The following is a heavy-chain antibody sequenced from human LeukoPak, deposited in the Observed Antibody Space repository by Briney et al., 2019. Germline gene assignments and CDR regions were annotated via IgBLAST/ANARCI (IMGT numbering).Heavy chain of an antibody. D-gene: IGHD6-19*01. V-gene: IGHV3-21*01. CDR3: ADQYSSGWYGIGYFDL. CDR2: ISSTSNYI. CDR1: GFTFSTYA. J-gene: IGHJ2*01. Sequence: GRSLRLSCAASGFTFSTYAISWVRQAPGKGLEWVSCISSTSNYIFYADSVRGRFTISRDNAKNTLYLQMNSLRAEDTAVYYCADQYSSGWYGIGYFDLWGRGTLVTVSS.